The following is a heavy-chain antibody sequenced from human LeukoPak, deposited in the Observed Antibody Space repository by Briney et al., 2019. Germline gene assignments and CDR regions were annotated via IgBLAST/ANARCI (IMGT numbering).Heavy chain of an antibody. V-gene: IGHV4-34*01. CDR3: ARGWYPDY. Sequence: SETLSLTCAVYGGSFSDYYWSWIRQLPGKGLEWIGEINHSGSTNYNPSLKSRVTISVDTSKNQFSLNVSSVTAADTAVYYCARGWYPDYWGQGTLVTVSS. D-gene: IGHD6-13*01. CDR1: GGSFSDYY. CDR2: INHSGST. J-gene: IGHJ4*02.